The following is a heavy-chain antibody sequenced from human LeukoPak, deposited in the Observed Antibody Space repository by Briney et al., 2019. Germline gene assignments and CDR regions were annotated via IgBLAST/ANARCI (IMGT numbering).Heavy chain of an antibody. CDR3: AREGLGYCSTTTCFLFDY. D-gene: IGHD2-2*01. CDR1: GFPFNIYA. Sequence: GGSLRLSCAAFGFPFNIYAINWVRQPPGRGLEWVALISNDGNSKYYADSVKGRFTISRDSSKSTVFLQMNSLRVEDTAVYYCAREGLGYCSTTTCFLFDYWGQGALVTVSS. CDR2: ISNDGNSK. V-gene: IGHV3-30*04. J-gene: IGHJ4*02.